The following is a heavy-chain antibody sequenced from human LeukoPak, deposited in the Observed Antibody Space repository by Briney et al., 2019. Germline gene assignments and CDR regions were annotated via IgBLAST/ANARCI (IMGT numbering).Heavy chain of an antibody. CDR2: IIPIFGTA. D-gene: IGHD3-3*01. V-gene: IGHV1-69*05. CDR3: ARDEGNHDFWSGYQN. Sequence: SVKVSCKASGGTFSSYAISWVRQAPGQGLEWMGRIIPIFGTANYAQKFQGRVTITTDESTSTAYMELSSLRSEDTAVYYCARDEGNHDFWSGYQNWGQGTLVTVSS. CDR1: GGTFSSYA. J-gene: IGHJ4*02.